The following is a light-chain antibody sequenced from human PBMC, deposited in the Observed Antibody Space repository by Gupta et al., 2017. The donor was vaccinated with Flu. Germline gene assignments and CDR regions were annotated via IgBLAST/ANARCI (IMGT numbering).Light chain of an antibody. CDR1: QSVLHSPNNKNY. Sequence: DIVMTQSPDSLAVSLGERAAINCKSSQSVLHSPNNKNYLAWYQQKPGQPPKLLISWASTRESGVPDRFSGSGSGTDFTLTISSLQAEDVAVYYCQQYYISPPTFGGGTKVEIK. V-gene: IGKV4-1*01. CDR3: QQYYISPPT. J-gene: IGKJ4*01. CDR2: WAS.